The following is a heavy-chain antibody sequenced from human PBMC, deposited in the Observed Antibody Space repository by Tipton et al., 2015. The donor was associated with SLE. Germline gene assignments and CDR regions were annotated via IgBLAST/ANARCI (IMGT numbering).Heavy chain of an antibody. CDR3: ARDQITVTKARAFDI. CDR1: GGSISSGGYY. J-gene: IGHJ3*02. Sequence: TLSLTCTVSGGSISSGGYYWSWISQHPGKGLEWIGYIYYSGNTYYNPSLKSRVSISVDTSKNQFSLKLSSVTAADTAVYYCARDQITVTKARAFDIWGQGTMVTVSS. D-gene: IGHD4-17*01. V-gene: IGHV4-31*03. CDR2: IYYSGNT.